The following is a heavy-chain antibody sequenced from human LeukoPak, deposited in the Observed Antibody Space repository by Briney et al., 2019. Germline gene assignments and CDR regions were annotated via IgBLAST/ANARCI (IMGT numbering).Heavy chain of an antibody. CDR2: IYYSGST. CDR3: ARTTTVPDY. Sequence: SETLSLTCTVSGGSINGYYWTWIRQPPGKGLEWIGYIYYSGSTNYNPSLKSRVTISVDTSKNQFSLKLSSVTAADTAVYYCARTTTVPDYWGQGTLVTVSS. D-gene: IGHD4-11*01. CDR1: GGSINGYY. V-gene: IGHV4-59*01. J-gene: IGHJ4*02.